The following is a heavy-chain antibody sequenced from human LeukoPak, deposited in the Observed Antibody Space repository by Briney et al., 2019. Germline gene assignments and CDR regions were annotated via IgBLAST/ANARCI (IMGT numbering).Heavy chain of an antibody. CDR2: IYNSRST. CDR3: ARNRAIVVVSPFDY. D-gene: IGHD3-22*01. CDR1: GGSISSYY. J-gene: IGHJ4*02. V-gene: IGHV4-59*12. Sequence: PSETLSLTCTVSGGSISSYYWSWIRQPPGRGRDGIGYIYNSRSTNYNPSLKSRVTISVDTSKNQFSLKLSSVTAADTAVYYCARNRAIVVVSPFDYWGQGTLVTVSS.